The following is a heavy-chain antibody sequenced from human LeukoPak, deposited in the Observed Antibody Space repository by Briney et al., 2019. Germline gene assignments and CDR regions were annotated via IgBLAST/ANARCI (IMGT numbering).Heavy chain of an antibody. J-gene: IGHJ4*02. D-gene: IGHD6-6*01. CDR2: ISSSGSTI. CDR1: GFTFSDYY. CDR3: ARDEAYSSSSVDY. Sequence: KPGGSLRLSCAASGFTFSDYYMSWIRQAPGKGLEWVSYISSSGSTIYYADSVKGRFTISRDNAKNSLYLQMNSLRAEDTAVYYCARDEAYSSSSVDYWGQGTLVTVSS. V-gene: IGHV3-11*04.